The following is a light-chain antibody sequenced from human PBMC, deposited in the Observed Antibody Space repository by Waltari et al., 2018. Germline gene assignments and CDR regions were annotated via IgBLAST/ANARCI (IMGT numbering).Light chain of an antibody. V-gene: IGLV4-69*01. CDR1: SGHSTNI. Sequence: QLVLTQSPSASASLGASVKLTGTLSSGHSTNIIAWLQQQPEKCPRYLMNVNSDGSHKKGVGIPDRFSGSSSGAERYLTISSLQSEDEADYYCQTGGHGTWVFGGGTRLTVL. J-gene: IGLJ3*02. CDR3: QTGGHGTWV. CDR2: VNSDGSH.